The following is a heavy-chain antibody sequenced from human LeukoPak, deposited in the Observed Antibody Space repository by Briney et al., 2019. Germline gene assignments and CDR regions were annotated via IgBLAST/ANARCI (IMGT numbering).Heavy chain of an antibody. CDR3: ARDVGARLPGY. CDR1: GGSISSNNW. Sequence: SETLSLTCAVSGGSISSNNWWSWVRQPPGKGREWIGEIYHSGNSNYNPSLKSRVTISVDKSKNQFSLKLSSMTAADTAVYYCARDVGARLPGYWGQGTLVTVSS. CDR2: IYHSGNS. J-gene: IGHJ4*02. V-gene: IGHV4-4*02. D-gene: IGHD6-6*01.